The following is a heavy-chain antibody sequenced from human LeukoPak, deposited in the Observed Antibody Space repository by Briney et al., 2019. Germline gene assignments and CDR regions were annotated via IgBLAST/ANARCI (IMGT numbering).Heavy chain of an antibody. CDR2: INHSGST. CDR3: ARLLATGLYNWFDP. Sequence: SETLSLTCAVYGGSFSGYYWSWIRQPPGKGLEWIGEINHSGSTDYNPSLKSRVTISVDTSKNQFSLKLSSVTAADTAVYYCARLLATGLYNWFDPWGQGTLVTVSS. J-gene: IGHJ5*02. D-gene: IGHD2/OR15-2a*01. V-gene: IGHV4-34*01. CDR1: GGSFSGYY.